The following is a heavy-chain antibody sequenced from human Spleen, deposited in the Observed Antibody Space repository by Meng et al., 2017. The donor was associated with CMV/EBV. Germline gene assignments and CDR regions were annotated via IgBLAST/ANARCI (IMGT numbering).Heavy chain of an antibody. J-gene: IGHJ4*02. CDR2: ISAYNGNT. CDR1: GYTFTSYG. D-gene: IGHD3-22*01. CDR3: ARDGAPYYYASSAYIVF. V-gene: IGHV1-18*04. Sequence: ASVKVSCKASGYTFTSYGITWVRQAPGQGLEWMGWISAYNGNTNYAQNLQGRVTMTTDTSTNSAYMELRSLRSDDTAVYYCARDGAPYYYASSAYIVFWGQGTLVTVSS.